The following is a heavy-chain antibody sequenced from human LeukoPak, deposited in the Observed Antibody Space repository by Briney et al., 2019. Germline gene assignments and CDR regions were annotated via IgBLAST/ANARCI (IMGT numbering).Heavy chain of an antibody. CDR2: INHSGST. CDR3: ASTKWLRSYFDY. D-gene: IGHD5-12*01. V-gene: IGHV4-34*01. Sequence: KPSETLSLTCAVYGGSFSGYYWSWIRQPPGKGLEWIGEINHSGSTNYNPSLKGRVTISVDTSKNQFSLKLSSVTAADTAVYYCASTKWLRSYFDYWGQGTLVTVSS. J-gene: IGHJ4*02. CDR1: GGSFSGYY.